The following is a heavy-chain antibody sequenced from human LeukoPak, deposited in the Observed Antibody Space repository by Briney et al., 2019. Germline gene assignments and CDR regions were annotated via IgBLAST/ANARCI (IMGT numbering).Heavy chain of an antibody. CDR2: IGSSSSFI. V-gene: IGHV3-21*06. Sequence: GGSLRLSCAASGFTFSDYSMNWVRQAPGKGLEWVSSIGSSSSFIYYADSVKGRFTISRDNAKNSLYLQMNSLRAEDTAVYYCTRDPVEPRIDDYWGQGTLVTVSS. J-gene: IGHJ4*02. CDR1: GFTFSDYS. CDR3: TRDPVEPRIDDY. D-gene: IGHD1-1*01.